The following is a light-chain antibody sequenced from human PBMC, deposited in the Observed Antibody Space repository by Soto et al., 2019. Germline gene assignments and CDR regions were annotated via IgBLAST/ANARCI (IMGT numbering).Light chain of an antibody. J-gene: IGLJ1*01. Sequence: QSALTQPASVSGSPGQSITISCTGTSSDVGGYNYVSWYQQHPGKAPKLMIYEVTNRPSGVSNRFSGSKSGNTASLTISGLQAEDEADYYCQSYDRSLSGSVFGAGTKVTVL. V-gene: IGLV2-14*01. CDR2: EVT. CDR3: QSYDRSLSGSV. CDR1: SSDVGGYNY.